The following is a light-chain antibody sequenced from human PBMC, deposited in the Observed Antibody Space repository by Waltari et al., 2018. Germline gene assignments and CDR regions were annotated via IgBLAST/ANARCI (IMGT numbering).Light chain of an antibody. Sequence: DIQLTQSPSSLAASVGDRVTLTCRASQDIGGYLHWYQQQPGKAPKLIICKTAILNTGVPSRFSGGSSSIDYTLSITNLQPEDIATYYGQDFDNLPMFTFGPGTKVEIK. J-gene: IGKJ3*01. CDR1: QDIGGY. V-gene: IGKV1-33*01. CDR3: QDFDNLPMFT. CDR2: KTA.